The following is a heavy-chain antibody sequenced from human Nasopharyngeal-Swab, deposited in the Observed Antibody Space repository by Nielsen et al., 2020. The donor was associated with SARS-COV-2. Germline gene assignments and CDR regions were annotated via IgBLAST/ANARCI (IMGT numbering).Heavy chain of an antibody. J-gene: IGHJ6*02. Sequence: IRHPPGRGLEWIGEINHSGSHKYNPSLKSRVTISVDTSKKQFSLKLSSVTAADTAVYYCARVTGDRDVWGQGTTVTVSS. V-gene: IGHV4-34*01. D-gene: IGHD3-16*01. CDR2: INHSGSH. CDR3: ARVTGDRDV.